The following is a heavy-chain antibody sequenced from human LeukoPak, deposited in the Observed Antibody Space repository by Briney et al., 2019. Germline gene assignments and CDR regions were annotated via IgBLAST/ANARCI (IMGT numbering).Heavy chain of an antibody. CDR1: GFTFTRNW. CDR2: INQDGGQK. D-gene: IGHD7-27*01. J-gene: IGHJ5*02. V-gene: IGHV3-7*05. Sequence: GGSLRLSCAASGFTFTRNWMTRVRQAPGKGLKWVANINQDGGQKIYVDSVKGRFTVSRDNAKNSVYLQMNSLRAEDTALYYCAREDWGPWFDPRGQGALVTVS. CDR3: AREDWGPWFDP.